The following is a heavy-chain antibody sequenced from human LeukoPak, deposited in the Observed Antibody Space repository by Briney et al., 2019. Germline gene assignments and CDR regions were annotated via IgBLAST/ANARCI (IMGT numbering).Heavy chain of an antibody. CDR2: ISAYNGNT. V-gene: IGHV1-18*01. CDR1: GYTFTSYG. J-gene: IGHJ3*02. CDR3: ARLGFGELSGAFDI. Sequence: GASVKVPCKASGYTFTSYGISWVRQAPGQGLEWMGWISAYNGNTNYAQKLQGRVTMTTDTSTSTAYMELRSLRSDDTAVYYCARLGFGELSGAFDIWGQGTMVTVSS. D-gene: IGHD3-10*01.